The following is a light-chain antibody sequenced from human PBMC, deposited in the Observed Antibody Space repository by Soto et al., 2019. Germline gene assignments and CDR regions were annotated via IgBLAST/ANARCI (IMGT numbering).Light chain of an antibody. CDR2: EVS. Sequence: QSALAQPASVSGSPGQSIAISCTGTSSDVGGYNYVSWYQQHPGKAPKLLISEVSIRPSGVSDRFSGSKSGNTASLTISGLQTEDEADYYCSSFTRAYTFVFGIGTKVTV. CDR3: SSFTRAYTFV. CDR1: SSDVGGYNY. J-gene: IGLJ1*01. V-gene: IGLV2-14*01.